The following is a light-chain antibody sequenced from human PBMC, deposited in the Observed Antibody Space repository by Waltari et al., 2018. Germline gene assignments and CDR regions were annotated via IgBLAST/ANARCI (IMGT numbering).Light chain of an antibody. V-gene: IGKV3-20*01. J-gene: IGKJ2*01. CDR3: QQYGSLPST. CDR2: GAS. Sequence: EIVLTQSPGTLSLSPGERATLSCRASQSVSSSYLAWYQQKPGQAPRLLIYGASSRATGIPDRFSGSGSGTDFSLTITRLEPEDFAVYFCQQYGSLPSTFGQGTKVEMK. CDR1: QSVSSSY.